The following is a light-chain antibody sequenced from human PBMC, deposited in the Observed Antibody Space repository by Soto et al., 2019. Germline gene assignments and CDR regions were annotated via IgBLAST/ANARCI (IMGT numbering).Light chain of an antibody. J-gene: IGKJ1*01. CDR1: QSVSSY. CDR2: ATS. V-gene: IGKV3-11*01. CDR3: QQRTKFLWT. Sequence: EIVLTQSPATLSLSPGERATLSCRASQSVSSYLAWYQQKPGQAPRLLIYATSNRAPGIPARFSGSGSGTDFTLTISSLEPEDFAVYFCQQRTKFLWTFGQGTKVDI.